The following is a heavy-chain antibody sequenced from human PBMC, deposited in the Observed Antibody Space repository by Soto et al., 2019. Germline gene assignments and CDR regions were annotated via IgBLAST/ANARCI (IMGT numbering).Heavy chain of an antibody. CDR1: GYTFTSYY. CDR2: INPSGGST. CDR3: ARLITGTTALDAFDI. J-gene: IGHJ3*02. D-gene: IGHD1-7*01. V-gene: IGHV1-46*01. Sequence: ASVKVSCKASGYTFTSYYMHWVRQAPGQGLEWMGIINPSGGSTSYAQKFQGRVTMTRDTSTSTVYMELSSLRSEDTAVYYRARLITGTTALDAFDIWGQGTMVTVSS.